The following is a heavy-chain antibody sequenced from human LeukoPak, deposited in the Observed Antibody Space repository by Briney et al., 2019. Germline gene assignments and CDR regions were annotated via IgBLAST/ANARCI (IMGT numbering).Heavy chain of an antibody. Sequence: SETLSLTCTASGGSINNYYMSWIRQPPGKGLEWIGYIYYSGGTNYNPSLTSRVTISVDTSKNQFSLKLRSVAAADTAVYYCARNLRGGGYYYYYMDVWGKGTTVTVSS. J-gene: IGHJ6*03. D-gene: IGHD3-16*01. V-gene: IGHV4-59*01. CDR3: ARNLRGGGYYYYYMDV. CDR1: GGSINNYY. CDR2: IYYSGGT.